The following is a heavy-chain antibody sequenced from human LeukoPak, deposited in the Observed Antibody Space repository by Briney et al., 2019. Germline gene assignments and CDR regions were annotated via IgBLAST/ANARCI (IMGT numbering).Heavy chain of an antibody. CDR1: GFTFSSYG. CDR3: AKDLTIFGVVIPYYFDY. V-gene: IGHV3-30*02. Sequence: GVSLRLSCAASGFTFSSYGMHWVRQAPGKGLEWVAFIRYDGSNKYYADSVKGRFTISRDNSKNTLYLQMNSLRAEDTAVYYCAKDLTIFGVVIPYYFDYWGQGTLVTVSS. CDR2: IRYDGSNK. J-gene: IGHJ4*02. D-gene: IGHD3-3*01.